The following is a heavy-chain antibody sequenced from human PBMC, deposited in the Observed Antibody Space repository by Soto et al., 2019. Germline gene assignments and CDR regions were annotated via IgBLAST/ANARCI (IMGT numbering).Heavy chain of an antibody. CDR1: GGTFSSYA. Sequence: SVKVSCKASGGTFSSYAISWVRQAPGQGLEWMGGIIPIFGPANYAQKFQGRVTITADKSTSTAYMELSSLRSEDTAVYYCARENPPHISYGDSYYYYGMDVWGQGTTVTVSS. D-gene: IGHD4-17*01. CDR2: IIPIFGPA. J-gene: IGHJ6*02. CDR3: ARENPPHISYGDSYYYYGMDV. V-gene: IGHV1-69*06.